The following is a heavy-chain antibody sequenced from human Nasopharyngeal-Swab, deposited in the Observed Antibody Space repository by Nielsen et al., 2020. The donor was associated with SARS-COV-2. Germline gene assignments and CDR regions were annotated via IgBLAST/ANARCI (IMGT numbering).Heavy chain of an antibody. V-gene: IGHV3-30-3*01. J-gene: IGHJ3*02. Sequence: GGSLRLSCAASGFTFSSYAMHWVRQAPGKGLEWVAVISYGGSNKYYADSVKGRFTISRDNSKNTLYLQMNSLRAEDTAVYYCARENDYGDYPTGGSAFDIWGQGTMVTVSS. CDR3: ARENDYGDYPTGGSAFDI. D-gene: IGHD4-17*01. CDR1: GFTFSSYA. CDR2: ISYGGSNK.